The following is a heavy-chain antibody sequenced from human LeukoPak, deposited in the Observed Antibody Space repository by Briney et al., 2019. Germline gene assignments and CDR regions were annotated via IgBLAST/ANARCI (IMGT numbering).Heavy chain of an antibody. CDR3: ARDMWRVRGDAFDI. CDR1: GGTFSSYA. V-gene: IGHV1-69*05. J-gene: IGHJ3*02. CDR2: IIPIFGTA. D-gene: IGHD6-19*01. Sequence: SVEVSCKASGGTFSSYAISWVRQAPGQGLEWMGGIIPIFGTANYAQKFQGRVTITTDESTSTAYMELSSLRSEDTAVYYCARDMWRVRGDAFDIWGQGTMVTASS.